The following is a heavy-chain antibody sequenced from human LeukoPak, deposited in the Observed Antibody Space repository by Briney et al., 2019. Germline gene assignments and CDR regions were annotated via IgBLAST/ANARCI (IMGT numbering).Heavy chain of an antibody. CDR1: GYTFTSYY. D-gene: IGHD5-18*01. Sequence: ASVKVSCKASGYTFTSYYMHWVRQAPGQGLEWMGWINPNSGGTNYAQKFQGRVTMTRDTSISTAYMELSRLRSDDTAVYYCARGADTALIPYFYYYVDVWGTGTTVTISS. CDR2: INPNSGGT. CDR3: ARGADTALIPYFYYYVDV. J-gene: IGHJ6*03. V-gene: IGHV1-2*02.